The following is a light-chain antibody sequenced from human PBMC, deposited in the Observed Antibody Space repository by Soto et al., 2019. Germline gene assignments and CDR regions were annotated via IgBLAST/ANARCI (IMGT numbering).Light chain of an antibody. CDR2: AAS. J-gene: IGKJ4*01. V-gene: IGKV1-39*01. Sequence: DMEMTQSPSSLSASVGDRVTITCRASQSISNYLNWYQHKPGKVPKLLIYAASSLQSGVLTTFSGSGSGTDFTLTINSLQPEDFATYYCQQSYGTPLTFGGGTKIEIK. CDR3: QQSYGTPLT. CDR1: QSISNY.